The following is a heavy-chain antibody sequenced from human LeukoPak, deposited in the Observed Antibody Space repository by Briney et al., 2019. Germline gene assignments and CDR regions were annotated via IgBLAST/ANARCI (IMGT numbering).Heavy chain of an antibody. D-gene: IGHD1-26*01. J-gene: IGHJ4*02. CDR2: INHSGST. CDR1: GGSFSGYY. V-gene: IGHV4-34*01. Sequence: SETLSLTCAVYGGSFSGYYWSWIRQPPGKGLEWIGKINHSGSTNYNPSLKSRVTISVDTSKNQFSLKLSSVTAADTAVYYCARGGGPITPRIVGATTGREYYFDYWGQGTLVTVSS. CDR3: ARGGGPITPRIVGATTGREYYFDY.